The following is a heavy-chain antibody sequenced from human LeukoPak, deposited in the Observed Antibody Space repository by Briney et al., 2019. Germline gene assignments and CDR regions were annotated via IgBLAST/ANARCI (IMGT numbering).Heavy chain of an antibody. CDR3: AKSSEYYYGSGSYYAFFDH. V-gene: IGHV3-30*18. D-gene: IGHD3-10*01. CDR2: ISKEDTDK. J-gene: IGHJ4*02. CDR1: GFTLSNYA. Sequence: GGSLRLSCVASGFTLSNYAMHWVRQAPGKGLEWVAVISKEDTDKFYADSVKGRFTISRDNSKNTLYLQMNSLRAEDTAVYYCAKSSEYYYGSGSYYAFFDHWGQGTLVTVSS.